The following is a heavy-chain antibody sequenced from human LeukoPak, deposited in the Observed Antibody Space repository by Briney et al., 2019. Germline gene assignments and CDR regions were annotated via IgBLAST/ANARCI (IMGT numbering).Heavy chain of an antibody. V-gene: IGHV3-72*01. D-gene: IGHD4/OR15-4a*01. J-gene: IGHJ4*02. CDR3: ARVATYGGNLYFDY. CDR2: TRNKANSYTT. CDR1: GFTFSDHY. Sequence: PGGSLRLSCAASGFTFSDHYMDWVRQALGKGLEWVGRTRNKANSYTTEYAASVKGRFTISRDDSKNSLYLQMNSLKTEDTAVYYCARVATYGGNLYFDYWGQGTLVTVSS.